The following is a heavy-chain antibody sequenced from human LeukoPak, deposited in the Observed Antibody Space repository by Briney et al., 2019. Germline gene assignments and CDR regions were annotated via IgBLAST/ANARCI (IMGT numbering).Heavy chain of an antibody. Sequence: ASVKVSCKASGYTFTSYGISWVRQAPGQGLEWMGWISAYNGNTNYAQKPQGRVTMTTDTSTSTAHMELRSLRSDDTAVYYCARDAAAAGMDVWGQGTTVTVSS. J-gene: IGHJ6*02. D-gene: IGHD6-13*01. CDR3: ARDAAAAGMDV. CDR2: ISAYNGNT. V-gene: IGHV1-18*01. CDR1: GYTFTSYG.